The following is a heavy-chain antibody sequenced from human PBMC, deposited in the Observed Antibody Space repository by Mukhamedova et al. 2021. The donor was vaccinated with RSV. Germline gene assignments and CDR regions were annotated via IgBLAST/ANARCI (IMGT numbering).Heavy chain of an antibody. Sequence: QAPGKGLEWVGFIRSKAYGETTEYAASVKGRFTISRDDSKSIAYLQMNSLKTEDTAVYYCTRDRSGPFYFGGDCHLFDYWGQGTL. CDR2: IRSKAYGETT. J-gene: IGHJ4*02. CDR3: TRDRSGPFYFGGDCHLFDY. D-gene: IGHD2-21*01. V-gene: IGHV3-49*02.